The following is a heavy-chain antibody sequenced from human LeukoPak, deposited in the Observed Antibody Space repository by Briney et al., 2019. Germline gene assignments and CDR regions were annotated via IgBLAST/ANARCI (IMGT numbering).Heavy chain of an antibody. CDR1: GYTFTSYG. CDR2: ISAYNGDI. CDR3: ARVGYDFWSGTHYYYYYMDI. D-gene: IGHD3-3*01. J-gene: IGHJ6*03. V-gene: IGHV1-18*01. Sequence: GASVRVSXKASGYTFTSYGITWVRQAPGQGLEWMGWISAYNGDINYAQNLQGRVTMTTDTSTSTAYMELRSLRSDDTAVYYCARVGYDFWSGTHYYYYYMDIWGKGTTVTVSS.